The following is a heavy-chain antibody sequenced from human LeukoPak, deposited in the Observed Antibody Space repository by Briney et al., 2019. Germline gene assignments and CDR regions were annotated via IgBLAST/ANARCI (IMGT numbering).Heavy chain of an antibody. CDR1: GVSFSGYY. CDR2: INHSGST. CDR3: ARGPRFRYCSGGSCYSIRSYFDY. D-gene: IGHD2-15*01. J-gene: IGHJ4*02. Sequence: SETLSLTCAAYGVSFSGYYWSWIRQPPGKGLEWIGEINHSGSTNYNPSLKSRVTISVDTSKNQFSLKLSSVTAADTAVYYCARGPRFRYCSGGSCYSIRSYFDYWGQGTLVTVSS. V-gene: IGHV4-34*01.